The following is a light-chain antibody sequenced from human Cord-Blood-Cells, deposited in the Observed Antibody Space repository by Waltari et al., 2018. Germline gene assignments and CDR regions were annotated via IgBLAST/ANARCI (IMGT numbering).Light chain of an antibody. V-gene: IGLV2-11*01. Sequence: QSALTQPRSVSGPPGQSVTISCTGTSSAAGGYNYIPWYQQHPGKAPTLMIYDVSKRPSGVPDRFSGSKSGNTASLTISGLQAEDEADYYCCSYAGSYTYVFGTGTKVTVL. CDR3: CSYAGSYTYV. CDR1: SSAAGGYNY. J-gene: IGLJ1*01. CDR2: DVS.